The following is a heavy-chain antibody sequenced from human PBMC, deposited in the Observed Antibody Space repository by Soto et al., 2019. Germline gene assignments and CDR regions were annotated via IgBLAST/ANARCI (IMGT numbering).Heavy chain of an antibody. J-gene: IGHJ5*02. CDR3: ARGDDYGGNSDQSWFDP. D-gene: IGHD4-17*01. CDR1: GGSISSGGYY. CDR2: IYYSGST. V-gene: IGHV4-31*03. Sequence: QVQLQESGPGLVKPSQTLSLTCTVSGGSISSGGYYWSWIRQHPGKGLEWIGYIYYSGSTYYNPSLKSRVTKSVDTSKNQFSLKLSSVTAADTAVYYCARGDDYGGNSDQSWFDPWGQGTLVTVSS.